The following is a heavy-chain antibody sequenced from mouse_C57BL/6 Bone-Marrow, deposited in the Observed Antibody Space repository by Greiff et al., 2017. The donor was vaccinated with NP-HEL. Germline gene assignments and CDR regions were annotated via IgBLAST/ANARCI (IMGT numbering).Heavy chain of an antibody. Sequence: DVHLVESGGGLVKPGGSLKLSCAASGFTFSSYAMSWVRQTPEKRLEWVATISDGGSYTYYPDNVKGRFTISRDNAKNNLYLQMSHLKSEDTAMYYCARLYYDYDMDYWGQGTSVTVSS. CDR3: ARLYYDYDMDY. CDR1: GFTFSSYA. V-gene: IGHV5-4*01. D-gene: IGHD2-4*01. CDR2: ISDGGSYT. J-gene: IGHJ4*01.